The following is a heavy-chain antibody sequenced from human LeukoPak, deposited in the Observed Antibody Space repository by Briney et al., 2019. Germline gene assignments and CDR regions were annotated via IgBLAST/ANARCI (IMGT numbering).Heavy chain of an antibody. CDR1: GFTFSSYT. Sequence: GGSLRLSCAASGFTFSSYTMKWVRQAPGKGLEWVSSISSSSSYIYYADSVKGRFTISRDNAKNTLYLQMNSLRAEDTAVYYCAKDRYYYDSSGYYLTDYWGQGTLVTVSS. D-gene: IGHD3-22*01. CDR2: ISSSSSYI. CDR3: AKDRYYYDSSGYYLTDY. V-gene: IGHV3-21*01. J-gene: IGHJ4*02.